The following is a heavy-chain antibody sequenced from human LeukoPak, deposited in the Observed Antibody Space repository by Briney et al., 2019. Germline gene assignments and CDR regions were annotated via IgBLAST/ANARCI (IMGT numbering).Heavy chain of an antibody. D-gene: IGHD3-22*01. CDR3: ARSSYYYDSSGYYTATFDY. CDR2: IYYSGST. V-gene: IGHV4-30-4*01. CDR1: GGSISSGDYY. J-gene: IGHJ4*02. Sequence: SETLSLTCTVSGGSISSGDYYWSWIRQPPGKGLEWIGYIYYSGSTYYNPSLKSRVTISVDTSKNQFSLELSSVTAADTAVYYCARSSYYYDSSGYYTATFDYWGQETLVTVSS.